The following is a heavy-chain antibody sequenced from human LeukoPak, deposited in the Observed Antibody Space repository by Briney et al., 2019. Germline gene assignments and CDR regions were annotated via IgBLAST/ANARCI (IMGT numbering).Heavy chain of an antibody. J-gene: IGHJ2*01. V-gene: IGHV4-31*03. Sequence: PSETLSLTCTVSGGSFSSGGYWWSRIRQHPGEGLEWIGYIYYSGSTYYNPSLKSRVTISVDPSKSQFSLKLSSVDAADTALYYCARAILTASGYVWHFDLWGRGTLVTVSS. D-gene: IGHD3-3*01. CDR2: IYYSGST. CDR3: ARAILTASGYVWHFDL. CDR1: GGSFSSGGYW.